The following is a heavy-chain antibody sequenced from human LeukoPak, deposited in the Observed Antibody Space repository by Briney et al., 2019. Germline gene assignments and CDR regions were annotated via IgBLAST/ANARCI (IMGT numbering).Heavy chain of an antibody. CDR3: ARDLRTYDLGRLHDAFDI. CDR2: INAGNGNT. J-gene: IGHJ3*02. Sequence: GASVKVSCKASGYTFTSYAMHWVRQAPGQRLEWMGWINAGNGNTKYSQKFQDRVTITRDTSASTAYMELSSLRSEDTAVYYCARDLRTYDLGRLHDAFDIWGQGTMVTVSS. CDR1: GYTFTSYA. D-gene: IGHD5-12*01. V-gene: IGHV1-3*01.